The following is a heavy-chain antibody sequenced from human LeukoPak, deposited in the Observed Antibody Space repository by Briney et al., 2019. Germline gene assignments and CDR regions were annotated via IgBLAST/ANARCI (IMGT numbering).Heavy chain of an antibody. D-gene: IGHD6-19*01. Sequence: GGSLRLSCAASGFTFSSYEMNWVRQAPGKGLEWVSYISHSGYTIHYADSVKGRFTISRDNAQNSLYLQMNSLRAEDTAVYYCASRIAVAGPGINFDYWGQGTLVTVSS. V-gene: IGHV3-48*03. CDR3: ASRIAVAGPGINFDY. CDR1: GFTFSSYE. CDR2: ISHSGYTI. J-gene: IGHJ4*02.